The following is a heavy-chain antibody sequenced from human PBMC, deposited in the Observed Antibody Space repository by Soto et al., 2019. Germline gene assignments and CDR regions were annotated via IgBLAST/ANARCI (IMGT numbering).Heavy chain of an antibody. CDR3: ARLALARYYGMDV. Sequence: SETLSLTCAVFGGSFSSYNWNWIRQPPGKGLEWIGEINHRGSTNYNPSLKSRVTISVDTSKNQFSLKLSSVTAADTAVYYCARLALARYYGMDVWGQGTTVTVSS. CDR1: GGSFSSYN. J-gene: IGHJ6*02. D-gene: IGHD5-12*01. CDR2: INHRGST. V-gene: IGHV4-34*01.